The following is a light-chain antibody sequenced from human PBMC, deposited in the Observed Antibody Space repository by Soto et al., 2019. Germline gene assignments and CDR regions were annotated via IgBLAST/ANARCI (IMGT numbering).Light chain of an antibody. CDR2: EVT. CDR1: NTDLSNYDS. Sequence: QSVLTQPASVSGFLGQSITISCTGANTDLSNYDSVSWYQQRPGNAPKLILFEVTKRPSGISSRFSGSKSGTAASLTISHLQADDVSFYHCASYSGTTSWLFGGGTKLTVL. CDR3: ASYSGTTSWL. V-gene: IGLV2-14*01. J-gene: IGLJ2*01.